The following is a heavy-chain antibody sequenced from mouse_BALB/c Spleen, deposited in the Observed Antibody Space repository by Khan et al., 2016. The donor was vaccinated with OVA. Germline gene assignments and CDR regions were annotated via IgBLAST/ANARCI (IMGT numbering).Heavy chain of an antibody. J-gene: IGHJ3*01. CDR3: TGGRAY. CDR1: GYSITSDYA. Sequence: VQLQQSGPGLVKPSQSLSLTCTVTGYSITSDYAWNWIRQFPGNKLEWMGYISYSGSTSYTPSLKSRISITRDTSKNQLFLQLNSVTTEDTATYYWTGGRAYWGQGTLVTVSA. D-gene: IGHD3-2*01. V-gene: IGHV3-2*02. CDR2: ISYSGST.